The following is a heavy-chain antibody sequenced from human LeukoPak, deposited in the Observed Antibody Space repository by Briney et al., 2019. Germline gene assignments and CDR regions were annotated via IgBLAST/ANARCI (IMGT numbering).Heavy chain of an antibody. CDR3: ARAGYTAMAMNWFDP. V-gene: IGHV1-2*02. J-gene: IGHJ5*02. D-gene: IGHD5-18*01. CDR2: INPNSGGT. Sequence: ASVKVSCKASGYTFTAYYMHWVRQAPGQGLEWMGWINPNSGGTNYAQKFQGRVTMTRDTSISTAYMELSRLRSDDTAVYYCARAGYTAMAMNWFDPWGQGTLVTVSS. CDR1: GYTFTAYY.